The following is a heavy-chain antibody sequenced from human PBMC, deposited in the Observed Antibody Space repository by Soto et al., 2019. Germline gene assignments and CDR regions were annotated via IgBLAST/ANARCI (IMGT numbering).Heavy chain of an antibody. CDR2: INPNSGGT. J-gene: IGHJ4*02. D-gene: IGHD4-17*01. CDR1: GYTFTGYY. CDR3: ARAKYGDYGDYFDY. Sequence: GASVKVSCKASGYTFTGYYMHWVRQAPGQGLEWMGWINPNSGGTNYAQKFQGWVTMTRDTSISTAYMELSRLRSDDTAVYYCARAKYGDYGDYFDYWGQGTLVTVSS. V-gene: IGHV1-2*04.